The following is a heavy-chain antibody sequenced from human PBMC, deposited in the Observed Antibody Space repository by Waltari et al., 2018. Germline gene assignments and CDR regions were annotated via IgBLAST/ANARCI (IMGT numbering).Heavy chain of an antibody. Sequence: QVQLVESGGGVVQPGRSLRLSCAASGFTFSSYGMHWVRQAPGKGLEWVAVISYDGINKYYADSVKGRFTISRDNSKNTLYLQMNSLRAEDTAVYYCAKDGAIVATIGRADAFDIWGQGTMVTVSS. D-gene: IGHD5-12*01. CDR2: ISYDGINK. CDR3: AKDGAIVATIGRADAFDI. J-gene: IGHJ3*02. V-gene: IGHV3-30*18. CDR1: GFTFSSYG.